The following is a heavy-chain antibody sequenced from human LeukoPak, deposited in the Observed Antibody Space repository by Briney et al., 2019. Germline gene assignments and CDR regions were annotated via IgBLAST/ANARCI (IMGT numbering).Heavy chain of an antibody. V-gene: IGHV3-30-3*01. CDR3: ARDPSLMGVSTYYFDY. Sequence: GRSLRLSCAASGFTFSSYAMHWVRQAPGKGLEGVAVISYDGSNKYYADSVKGRFTISRDNSKNTLYLQMNSLRAEDTAVYYCARDPSLMGVSTYYFDYWGQGTLVTVSS. J-gene: IGHJ4*02. CDR2: ISYDGSNK. D-gene: IGHD5-24*01. CDR1: GFTFSSYA.